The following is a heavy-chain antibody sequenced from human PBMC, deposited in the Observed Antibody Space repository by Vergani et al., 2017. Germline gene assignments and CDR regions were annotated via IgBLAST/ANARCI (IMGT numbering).Heavy chain of an antibody. Sequence: QVQLQESGPGLVEPSETLSLTCTVSGGSVSSGNFYWSWIRQPAGKGLEWIGHIYYSGNTNYNPSLKSRVTISVDTSKNQFSLKLSSVTAADMAVYFCARRYCSTNSCSGFDYWGQGTLVTVSS. V-gene: IGHV4-61*10. CDR3: ARRYCSTNSCSGFDY. CDR2: IYYSGNT. D-gene: IGHD2-2*01. J-gene: IGHJ4*02. CDR1: GGSVSSGNFY.